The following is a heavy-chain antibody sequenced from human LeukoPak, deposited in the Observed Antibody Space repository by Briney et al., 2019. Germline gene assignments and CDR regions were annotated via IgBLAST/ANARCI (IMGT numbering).Heavy chain of an antibody. CDR2: IGIRGDT. CDR1: GFTFIDYD. J-gene: IGHJ4*02. Sequence: PGGSLRLSCAASGFTFIDYDMHWVRQVIGKGLEWVSAIGIRGDTHYSGSVKGRFTISRENAESSSYLQMNSLRAGDTAVYYCARGGIQVSGIDEFDYWGQGTLVTVSS. D-gene: IGHD6-19*01. CDR3: ARGGIQVSGIDEFDY. V-gene: IGHV3-13*01.